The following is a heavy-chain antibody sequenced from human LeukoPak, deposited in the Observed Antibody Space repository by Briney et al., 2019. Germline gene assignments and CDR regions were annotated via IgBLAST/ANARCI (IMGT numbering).Heavy chain of an antibody. CDR2: ISGSSGTI. CDR1: GFSFSSSS. CDR3: ARDAAYAFDI. Sequence: PGGSLRLSCAASGFSFSSSSMNWVRQAPGKGLEWVSYISGSSGTIYYADSVKGRSTISRDNAKNSLYLQVSSLRDEDTAVYYCARDAAYAFDIWDQGTMVTVSS. V-gene: IGHV3-48*02. J-gene: IGHJ3*02. D-gene: IGHD2-15*01.